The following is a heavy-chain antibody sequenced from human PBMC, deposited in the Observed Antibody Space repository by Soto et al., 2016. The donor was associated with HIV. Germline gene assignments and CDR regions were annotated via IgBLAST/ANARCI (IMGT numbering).Heavy chain of an antibody. Sequence: EVQLVESGGGLVQPGGSLRLSCAASGFTVSTSYMTWVRQAPGKGLEWVSVIYSDGSTYYADSVKGRFIISRDNSKNTLYLQMNSLRAEDTAVYYCARDRAGYNILTGYSRGAFDIWDQGTMVTVSS. J-gene: IGHJ3*02. CDR3: ARDRAGYNILTGYSRGAFDI. CDR1: GFTVSTSY. CDR2: IYSDGST. V-gene: IGHV3-66*01. D-gene: IGHD3-9*01.